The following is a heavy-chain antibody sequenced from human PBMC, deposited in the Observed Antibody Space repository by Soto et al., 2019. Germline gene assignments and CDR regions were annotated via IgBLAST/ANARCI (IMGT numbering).Heavy chain of an antibody. D-gene: IGHD1-26*01. J-gene: IGHJ4*02. CDR2: ISYDGSNK. Sequence: QVQLVESGGGVVQPGRSLRLSCAASGFTFSSYGMHWVRQAPGKGLEWVAVISYDGSNKYYADSVKGRFTISRDNPKNTLYLQMNSLRAEDTAVYYCAKDATYYFDYWGQGTLVTVSS. CDR1: GFTFSSYG. V-gene: IGHV3-30*18. CDR3: AKDATYYFDY.